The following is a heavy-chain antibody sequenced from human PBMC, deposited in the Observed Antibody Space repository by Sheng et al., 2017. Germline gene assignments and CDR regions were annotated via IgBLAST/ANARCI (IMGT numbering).Heavy chain of an antibody. CDR1: GFTASDHY. V-gene: IGHV3-53*02. D-gene: IGHD6-19*01. CDR2: IYSGGST. J-gene: IGHJ3*02. Sequence: EVQLVETGGGLIQPGGSLRLSCAASGFTASDHYMSWIRQAPGKGLEWVSVIYSGGSTYYAASVKGRFTISRDTSKNTMSFEMNSLRAEDTAIYYCARGVRYGSGWYAFDIWGQGT. CDR3: ARGVRYGSGWYAFDI.